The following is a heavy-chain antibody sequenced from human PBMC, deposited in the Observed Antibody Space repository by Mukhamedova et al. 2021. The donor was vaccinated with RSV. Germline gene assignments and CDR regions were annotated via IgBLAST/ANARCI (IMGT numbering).Heavy chain of an antibody. D-gene: IGHD3-10*01. J-gene: IGHJ4*02. V-gene: IGHV3-23*01. CDR2: ISGSGGRT. CDR3: ANPRGDY. CDR1: G. Sequence: GMSWVRQAPGKGLEWVSAISGSGGRTYYADSVKGRFTISRDNSKNTLYLQMNSLRAEDTAIYYCANPRGDYWGQGTLVTVSS.